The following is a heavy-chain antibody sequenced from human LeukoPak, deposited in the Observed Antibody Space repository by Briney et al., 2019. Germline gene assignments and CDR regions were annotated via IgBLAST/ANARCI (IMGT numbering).Heavy chain of an antibody. CDR1: GGSFSGYY. CDR3: ARGSDILTGSLAGSMHA. D-gene: IGHD3-9*01. J-gene: IGHJ5*02. Sequence: SETLSLTCAVYGGSFSGYYWSWLRQPPGKGLEWIGEINHSGSTNYNPSLKSRVTISVDTSKNQFSLKLSSVTAADTAVYYCARGSDILTGSLAGSMHAWGQGTLVTVSS. V-gene: IGHV4-34*01. CDR2: INHSGST.